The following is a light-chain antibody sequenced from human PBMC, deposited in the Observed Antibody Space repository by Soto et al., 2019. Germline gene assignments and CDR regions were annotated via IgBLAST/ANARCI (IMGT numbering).Light chain of an antibody. CDR2: DAS. CDR3: QQYNNWPPYT. V-gene: IGKV3D-15*01. CDR1: QSVSSD. J-gene: IGKJ2*01. Sequence: EIVLTQSPATLSLSPGERATLSCRASQSVSSDLAWYQQKPGQAPRLVIYDASNRATGIPARFSGSGSGTEFTLTISSLQSEDFAVYYCQQYNNWPPYTFGQGTKLEIK.